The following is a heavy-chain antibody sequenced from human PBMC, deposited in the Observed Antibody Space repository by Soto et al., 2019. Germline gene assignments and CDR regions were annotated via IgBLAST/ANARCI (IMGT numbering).Heavy chain of an antibody. CDR3: ARAKIVLVPAAPQYYGMDV. Sequence: QVQLVQSGAEVKKPGSSVKVSCKASGGTFSSYPISWVRQAPGQGLEWMGGFIPIFGTANYAQKFQGRVTITADESTSTAYMELSSLRSEDTAVYYCARAKIVLVPAAPQYYGMDVWGQGTTVTVSS. V-gene: IGHV1-69*12. CDR2: FIPIFGTA. D-gene: IGHD2-2*01. CDR1: GGTFSSYP. J-gene: IGHJ6*02.